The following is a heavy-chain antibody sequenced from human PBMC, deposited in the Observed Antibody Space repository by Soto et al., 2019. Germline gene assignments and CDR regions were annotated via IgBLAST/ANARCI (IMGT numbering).Heavy chain of an antibody. V-gene: IGHV1-46*01. CDR3: AREGDGYNLGPSVDFDY. CDR2: INPSGGST. Sequence: QVQLVQSGAEVKKPGASVKVSCKASGYTFTTYYMHWVRQAPGQGLEWMGVINPSGGSTSYAQKFQGRVTVTRYTSTSTLYMELSSLRSEDTAVYYCAREGDGYNLGPSVDFDYWGQGTLVTVSS. J-gene: IGHJ4*02. D-gene: IGHD5-12*01. CDR1: GYTFTTYY.